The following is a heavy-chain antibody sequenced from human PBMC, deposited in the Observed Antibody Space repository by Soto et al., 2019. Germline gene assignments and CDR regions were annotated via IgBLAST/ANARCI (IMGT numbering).Heavy chain of an antibody. Sequence: QVQLQESGPGLVKPSETLSLTCTVSGGSISSYYWSWIRQPPGKGLEWIGYIYYSGSTNYNPSLKSRVTISVDTSKNQFSLKLSSVTAADTAVYYCARNIAAAVYNWFDPWGQGTLVTVSS. CDR1: GGSISSYY. CDR2: IYYSGST. V-gene: IGHV4-59*08. J-gene: IGHJ5*02. D-gene: IGHD6-13*01. CDR3: ARNIAAAVYNWFDP.